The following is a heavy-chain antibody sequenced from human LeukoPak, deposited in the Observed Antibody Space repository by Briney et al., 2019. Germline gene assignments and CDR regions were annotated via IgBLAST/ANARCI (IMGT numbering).Heavy chain of an antibody. D-gene: IGHD3-22*01. CDR1: GFTFSDYY. CDR2: ISSSSSYI. Sequence: GGSLRLSCAASGFTFSDYYMSWIRQAPGKGLEWVSSISSSSSYIYYADSVKGRFTISRDNAKNSLYLQMNSLRAEDTAVYYCARDRHLYDSSGSPYYYYYYMDVWGKGTTVTVSS. V-gene: IGHV3-11*06. CDR3: ARDRHLYDSSGSPYYYYYYMDV. J-gene: IGHJ6*03.